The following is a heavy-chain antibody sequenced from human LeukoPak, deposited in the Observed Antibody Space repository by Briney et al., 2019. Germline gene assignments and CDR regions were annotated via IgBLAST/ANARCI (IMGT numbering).Heavy chain of an antibody. Sequence: SETLSLTCTVSGGSISSYFWSWIRQPPGKGLEWIGEINHSGSTNYNPSLKSRVTISVDTSKNQFSLKLSSVTAADTAVYYCARAYSYGTRVYGYWGQGTLVTVSS. CDR3: ARAYSYGTRVYGY. D-gene: IGHD5-18*01. J-gene: IGHJ4*02. CDR2: INHSGST. CDR1: GGSISSYF. V-gene: IGHV4-34*01.